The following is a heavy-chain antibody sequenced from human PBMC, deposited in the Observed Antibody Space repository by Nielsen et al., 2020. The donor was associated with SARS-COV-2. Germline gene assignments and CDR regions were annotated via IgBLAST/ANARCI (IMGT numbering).Heavy chain of an antibody. J-gene: IGHJ4*02. Sequence: GESLKISCAASGFTFSDYYMSWIRQAPGKGLEWVSYISSSSSYTNYADSVKGRFTISRDNAKNSLYLQMNSLRAEDTAVDYCARVHDYGDYALDYWGQGTLVTVSS. CDR2: ISSSSSYT. D-gene: IGHD4-17*01. CDR1: GFTFSDYY. CDR3: ARVHDYGDYALDY. V-gene: IGHV3-11*05.